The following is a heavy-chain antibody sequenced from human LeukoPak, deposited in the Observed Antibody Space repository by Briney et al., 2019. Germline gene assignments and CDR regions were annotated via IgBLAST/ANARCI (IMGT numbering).Heavy chain of an antibody. CDR2: ISAYNGHT. Sequence: ASVKVSCKASGYTFNSYGISWVRQAPGQGLEWMGWISAYNGHTNYAQKFQGRVTMTEDTSTDTAYMELSSLRSEDTAVYYCATAHYYGWFDPWGQGTLVTVSS. J-gene: IGHJ5*02. V-gene: IGHV1-18*01. D-gene: IGHD3-22*01. CDR1: GYTFNSYG. CDR3: ATAHYYGWFDP.